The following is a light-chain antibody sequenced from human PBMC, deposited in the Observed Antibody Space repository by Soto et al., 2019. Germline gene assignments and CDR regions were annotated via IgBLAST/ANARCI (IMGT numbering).Light chain of an antibody. CDR2: AAS. Sequence: DIQMTQSPSFLSASVGDRVTITCRASQIISSYLNWYQQKPGKAPKLLIYAASSLQSGVPSRFSGSGSGTDFTLTISSLQPEDFATYYCKHSYSTLTWTFGQGTKVEIK. CDR1: QIISSY. CDR3: KHSYSTLTWT. J-gene: IGKJ1*01. V-gene: IGKV1-39*01.